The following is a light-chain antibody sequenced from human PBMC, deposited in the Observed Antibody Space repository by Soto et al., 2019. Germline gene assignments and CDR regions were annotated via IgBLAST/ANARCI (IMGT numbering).Light chain of an antibody. Sequence: DIQMTQSPSSLSASVGDRVTITCRASQSIDRFLNWYQQKVGKAPKLLIYAASSLESGVPSRFSGSGSGTDFTLTISDLQPEDFATYYCQQSYSTPPYTFGQGTKVEGK. V-gene: IGKV1-39*01. CDR3: QQSYSTPPYT. CDR2: AAS. J-gene: IGKJ2*01. CDR1: QSIDRF.